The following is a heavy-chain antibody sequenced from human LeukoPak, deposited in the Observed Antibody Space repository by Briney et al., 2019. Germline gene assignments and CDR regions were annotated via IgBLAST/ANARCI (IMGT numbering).Heavy chain of an antibody. CDR2: IYPGVSDT. Sequence: GESLKISCKISGYRLTDNWIGWVRQVPGKGLEWMGVIYPGVSDTRYSPSFQGQVTFSMDTSISTAYLQWSGLKASDTAIYYCARFGLTSSLDYWGQGTLVTVSS. J-gene: IGHJ4*02. CDR3: ARFGLTSSLDY. V-gene: IGHV5-51*01. CDR1: GYRLTDNW. D-gene: IGHD6-13*01.